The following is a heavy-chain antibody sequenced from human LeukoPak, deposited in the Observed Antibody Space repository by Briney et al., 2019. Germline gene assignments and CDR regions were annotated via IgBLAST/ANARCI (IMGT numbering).Heavy chain of an antibody. Sequence: GGSLRLSCAASGFTFSNYWMTWVRQAPGKGLEWVANIKQDGSEKYYVDSVKGRFTISRDNANNLLYLQMNSLRGEDTAVYYCTRDRSRAEDDWGQGTLVTVSS. CDR3: TRDRSRAEDD. V-gene: IGHV3-7*01. CDR2: IKQDGSEK. CDR1: GFTFSNYW. D-gene: IGHD1-14*01. J-gene: IGHJ4*02.